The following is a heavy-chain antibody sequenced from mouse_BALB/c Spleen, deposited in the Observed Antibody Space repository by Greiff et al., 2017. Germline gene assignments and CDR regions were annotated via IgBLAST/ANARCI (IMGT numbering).Heavy chain of an antibody. D-gene: IGHD1-1*01. V-gene: IGHV14-1*02. CDR2: IDPENGNT. J-gene: IGHJ3*01. CDR1: GFNIKDYY. Sequence: EVQLQQSGAELVRPGALVKLSCKASGFNIKDYYMHWVKQRPEQGLEWIGWIDPENGNTIYDPKFQGKASITADTSSNTAYLQLSSLTSEDTAVYYCARPHYYGSSPWFAYWGQGTLVTVSA. CDR3: ARPHYYGSSPWFAY.